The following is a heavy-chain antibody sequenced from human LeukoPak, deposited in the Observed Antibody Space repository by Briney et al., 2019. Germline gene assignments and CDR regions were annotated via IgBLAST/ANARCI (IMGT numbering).Heavy chain of an antibody. CDR3: ARDQQLAHFDS. J-gene: IGHJ4*02. CDR1: GGSISSGGYY. V-gene: IGHV4-31*03. CDR2: IYHSGDT. D-gene: IGHD1-1*01. Sequence: SETLSLTCTVSGGSISSGGYYWHWVRQHPGKGLEWIGNIYHSGDTDYNPSLRSRVTISVDTSMNQFSLKLNSVTAADTAVYYCARDQQLAHFDSWGQGTLVTVSS.